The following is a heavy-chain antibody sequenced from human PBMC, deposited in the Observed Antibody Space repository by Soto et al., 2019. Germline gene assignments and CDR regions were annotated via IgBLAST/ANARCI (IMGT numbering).Heavy chain of an antibody. CDR2: ISSSSSST. V-gene: IGHV3-11*06. CDR3: ARDRGGGSIFGGHYGMDV. J-gene: IGHJ6*02. CDR1: GFIFRDFY. Sequence: QVQLLESGGGLVKPGGSLRLSCAASGFIFRDFYMSWILQVPWKGLEWLSKISSSSSSTDYADSVKGRFTISRDNAKNSLYLQMSSLRAEDTAVYYCARDRGGGSIFGGHYGMDVWGQGTTVTVSS. D-gene: IGHD3-3*01.